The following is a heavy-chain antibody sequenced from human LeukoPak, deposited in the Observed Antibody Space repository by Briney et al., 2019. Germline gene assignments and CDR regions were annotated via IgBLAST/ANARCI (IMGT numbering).Heavy chain of an antibody. J-gene: IGHJ4*02. Sequence: GSLRLSCAASGFTFSIYAMTWVRQAPGKGLEWVSSISGSGSTNYADSVKGRFTISRDNSKNTLFLHMNSLRAEDTAVYYCANFDSGSYSFDYWGQGTLVTVSS. D-gene: IGHD1-26*01. CDR3: ANFDSGSYSFDY. V-gene: IGHV3-23*01. CDR1: GFTFSIYA. CDR2: ISGSGST.